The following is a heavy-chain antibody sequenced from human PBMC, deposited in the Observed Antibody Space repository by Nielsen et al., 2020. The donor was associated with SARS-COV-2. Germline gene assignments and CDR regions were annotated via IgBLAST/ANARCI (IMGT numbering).Heavy chain of an antibody. D-gene: IGHD5-18*01. J-gene: IGHJ4*02. CDR1: GFTFSSYS. CDR3: AKSGVGYSYAELDY. Sequence: GGSLRLSCAASGFTFSSYSMNWVRQAPGKGLEWVSSISSSSYIYYADSVKGRFTISRDNSKNTLYLQMNSLRAEDTAVYYCAKSGVGYSYAELDYWGQGTLVTVSS. CDR2: ISSSSYI. V-gene: IGHV3-21*01.